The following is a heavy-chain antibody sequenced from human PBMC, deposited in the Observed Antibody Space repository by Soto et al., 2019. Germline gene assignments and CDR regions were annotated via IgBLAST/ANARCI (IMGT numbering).Heavy chain of an antibody. J-gene: IGHJ4*02. Sequence: QVQLVESGGGVVQPGRSLRLSCAASGFTFSSYGMHWVRQAPGKGLEWVAVIWYDGSNKYYADSVKGRFTISRDNSKNTLYLQMNSLRAEDTAVYYCARERYSGYVLDYWGQGTLVTVSS. D-gene: IGHD5-12*01. CDR2: IWYDGSNK. CDR3: ARERYSGYVLDY. V-gene: IGHV3-33*01. CDR1: GFTFSSYG.